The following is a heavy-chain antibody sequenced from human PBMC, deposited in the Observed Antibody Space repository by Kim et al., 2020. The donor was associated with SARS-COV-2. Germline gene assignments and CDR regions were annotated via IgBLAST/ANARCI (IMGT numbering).Heavy chain of an antibody. CDR1: GFTFSSYS. CDR2: ISSSSSYI. V-gene: IGHV3-21*01. Sequence: GGSLRLSCAASGFTFSSYSMNWVRQAPGKGLEWVSSISSSSSYIYYADSVKGRFTISRDNAKNSLYLQMNSLRAEDTAVYYCARDYSTSRKSSSWYPLYYYYGMDVWGQGTTVTVSS. J-gene: IGHJ6*02. CDR3: ARDYSTSRKSSSWYPLYYYYGMDV. D-gene: IGHD6-13*01.